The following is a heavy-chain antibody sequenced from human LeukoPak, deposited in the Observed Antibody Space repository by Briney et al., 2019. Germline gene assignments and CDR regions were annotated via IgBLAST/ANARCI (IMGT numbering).Heavy chain of an antibody. CDR1: GYTLTELS. D-gene: IGHD3-10*01. Sequence: GASVKVSCKVSGYTLTELSMHWVRQAPGKGLEWXXXXXPEDGETIYAQKFQGRVTMTEDTSTDTAYMELSSLRSEDTAVYYCATDRRVRGVMSHYGMDVWGKGTTVTVSS. V-gene: IGHV1-24*01. J-gene: IGHJ6*04. CDR3: ATDRRVRGVMSHYGMDV. CDR2: XXPEDGET.